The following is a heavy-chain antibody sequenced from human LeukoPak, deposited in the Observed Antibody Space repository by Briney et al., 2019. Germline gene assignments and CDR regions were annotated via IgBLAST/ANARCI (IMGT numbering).Heavy chain of an antibody. CDR1: GGSISSSSYY. CDR3: ARHGNDGGNYYYYYYYMDV. V-gene: IGHV4-39*01. J-gene: IGHJ6*03. D-gene: IGHD3-16*01. CDR2: IYYSGST. Sequence: TPSETLSLTCTVSGGSISSSSYYWGWIRQPPGKGLEWIGSIYYSGSTYYNPSLKSRFTISVDTSKNQFSLNLSSVTAADTAVYYCARHGNDGGNYYYYYYYMDVWGKGTTVTISS.